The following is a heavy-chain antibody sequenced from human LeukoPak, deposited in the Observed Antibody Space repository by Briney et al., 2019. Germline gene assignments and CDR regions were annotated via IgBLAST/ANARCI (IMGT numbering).Heavy chain of an antibody. CDR1: GGFISSYY. CDR3: ARGIVGSTGYYYYMDV. V-gene: IGHV4-59*01. CDR2: IFYIGST. J-gene: IGHJ6*03. Sequence: PSETLSLTCTVSGGFISSYYWSWIRQPPGKGLEWIGYIFYIGSTNYNPSLKSRVTISVDTSKKEFSLKLSSVTAADTAVYYCARGIVGSTGYYYYMDVWGKGTPATVSS. D-gene: IGHD1-26*01.